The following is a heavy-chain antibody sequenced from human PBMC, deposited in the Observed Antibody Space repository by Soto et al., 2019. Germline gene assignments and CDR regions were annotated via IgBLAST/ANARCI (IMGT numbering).Heavy chain of an antibody. D-gene: IGHD6-19*01. CDR1: GDSVSSNSAA. Sequence: PSETLSLTCAISGDSVSSNSAAWNWIRQSPSRGLEWLGRTYYRSKWNNDYAVSVKSRITINPDTSKNQFSLQMKSATPEDTAVYYCAREAYSSGWFNGMDVWGQGTTVTVSS. CDR3: AREAYSSGWFNGMDV. J-gene: IGHJ6*02. V-gene: IGHV6-1*01. CDR2: TYYRSKWNN.